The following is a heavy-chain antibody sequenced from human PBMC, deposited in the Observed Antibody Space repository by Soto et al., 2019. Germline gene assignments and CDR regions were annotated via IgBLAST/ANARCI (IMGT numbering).Heavy chain of an antibody. CDR1: SGSLSGYY. CDR3: ARAPKVSGSAQTRPDF. Sequence: ETLSLTCSLYSGSLSGYYWSWIRQPPGKGLEWIGEISPSGTTNYSPSLKSRVSISVDTSKNQFSLNLTSLTAADTAVYYCARAPKVSGSAQTRPDFWGQGSLVTVS. CDR2: ISPSGTT. D-gene: IGHD6-6*01. V-gene: IGHV4-34*01. J-gene: IGHJ4*02.